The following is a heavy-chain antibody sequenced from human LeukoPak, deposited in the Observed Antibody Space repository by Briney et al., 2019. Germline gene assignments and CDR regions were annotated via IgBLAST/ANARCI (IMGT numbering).Heavy chain of an antibody. Sequence: GGSLRLSCTASGFTVSNNYMSWVRQAPGKGLEWVSIIYSDSNTNYEDSVKGRFTISRDTSQNTLSLQMNSLRAEDTAVYYCVRKNRDFNAAFDIWGQGTVVTVSS. J-gene: IGHJ3*02. CDR2: IYSDSNT. V-gene: IGHV3-53*01. CDR3: VRKNRDFNAAFDI. D-gene: IGHD1-14*01. CDR1: GFTVSNNY.